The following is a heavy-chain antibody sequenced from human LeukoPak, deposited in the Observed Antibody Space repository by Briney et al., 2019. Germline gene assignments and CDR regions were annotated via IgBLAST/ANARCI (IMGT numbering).Heavy chain of an antibody. J-gene: IGHJ5*02. CDR3: ARLHSSSWYYGWFDP. CDR1: GGSISSGGYY. D-gene: IGHD6-13*01. V-gene: IGHV4-31*03. CDR2: IYYSGST. Sequence: TSETLSLTCTVSGGSISSGGYYWSWIRQHPGKGLEWIGYIYYSGSTYYNPSLKSRVTISVDTSKNQFSLKLSSVTAADTAVYYCARLHSSSWYYGWFDPWGQGTLVTASS.